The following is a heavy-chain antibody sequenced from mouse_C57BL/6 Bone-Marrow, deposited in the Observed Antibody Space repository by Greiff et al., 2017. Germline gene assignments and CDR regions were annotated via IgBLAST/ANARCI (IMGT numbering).Heavy chain of an antibody. D-gene: IGHD2-3*01. Sequence: EVQGVESGEGLVKPGGSLKLSCAASGFTFSRYAMSWVRQTPEKRLEWVAYISSGGDYIYYADTVKGRFTISRDNARNTLYLQMSSLKSEDTAMYYCTREINDGYLYYYAMDYWGQGTSVTVSS. CDR3: TREINDGYLYYYAMDY. CDR1: GFTFSRYA. CDR2: ISSGGDYI. J-gene: IGHJ4*01. V-gene: IGHV5-9-1*02.